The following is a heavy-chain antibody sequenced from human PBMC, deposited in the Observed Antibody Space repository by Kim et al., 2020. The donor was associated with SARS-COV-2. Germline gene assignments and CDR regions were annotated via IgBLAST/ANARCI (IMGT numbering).Heavy chain of an antibody. J-gene: IGHJ4*02. CDR3: ARGARDGYNL. D-gene: IGHD5-12*01. CDR1: GFTFSDYW. Sequence: GGSLRLSCAASGFTFSDYWMSWVRQAPGKGLEWVAKIKPDGSEKHYVESVKGRFTISRDNTKNSLYLQMNGLRAEDTAVFYCARGARDGYNLWGQGALVT. V-gene: IGHV3-7*03. CDR2: IKPDGSEK.